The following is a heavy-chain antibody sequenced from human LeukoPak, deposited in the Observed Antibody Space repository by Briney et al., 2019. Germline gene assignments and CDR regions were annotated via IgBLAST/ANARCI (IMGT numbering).Heavy chain of an antibody. V-gene: IGHV3-21*01. CDR1: RFTFSSYS. CDR3: ARDSARYNDY. J-gene: IGHJ4*02. D-gene: IGHD1-1*01. CDR2: ISGSGGST. Sequence: GGSLRLSCAASRFTFSSYSISWVRQAPGKGLEWVSGISGSGGSTYYADSVKGRFTISRDHAKNSPYLQMNRLSAEGTAVYYCARDSARYNDYWGQGTLVTVSS.